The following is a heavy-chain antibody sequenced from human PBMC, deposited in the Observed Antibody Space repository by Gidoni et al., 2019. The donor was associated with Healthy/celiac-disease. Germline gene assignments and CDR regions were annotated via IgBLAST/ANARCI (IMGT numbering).Heavy chain of an antibody. CDR3: AKDRGAQWYFDL. Sequence: EVQLLESGGGLVQPGGSLRLSCAASGFPFSSFAMSWVRQAPGKGRDWTSDISGSGGSTYYADSVKGRFTISGDNSKNTLYLQMNSLRAEDTAVYYCAKDRGAQWYFDLWGRGTLVTVSS. V-gene: IGHV3-23*01. CDR2: ISGSGGST. CDR1: GFPFSSFA. D-gene: IGHD3-10*01. J-gene: IGHJ2*01.